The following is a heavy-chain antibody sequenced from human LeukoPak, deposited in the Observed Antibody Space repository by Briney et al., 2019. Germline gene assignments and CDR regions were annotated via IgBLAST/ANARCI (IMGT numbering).Heavy chain of an antibody. CDR3: ATLVSTRYYFDY. D-gene: IGHD5/OR15-5a*01. J-gene: IGHJ4*02. V-gene: IGHV4-34*01. Sequence: SETLSLTCAIYSESFSGYFWSWIRQPPGKGLEWIGEINYSGSTNYNPSLKSRVTISVDTSKNQFSLRLTSVTAADTAVYFCATLVSTRYYFDYWGQGTLVTVSS. CDR1: SESFSGYF. CDR2: INYSGST.